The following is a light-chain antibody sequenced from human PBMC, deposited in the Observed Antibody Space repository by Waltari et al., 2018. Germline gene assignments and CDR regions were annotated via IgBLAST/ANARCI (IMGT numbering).Light chain of an antibody. J-gene: IGLJ3*02. Sequence: SVLTQAPSVSAAPGQTVTISCSGTTPHIGNNYVSWYQQLPGAAPKIVIYEDNRRPSGIPDRFSGSKSGASATLGITGLQTGDEADYYCGSWDSSLGIGVLGGGTRLTVL. CDR1: TPHIGNNY. CDR2: EDN. CDR3: GSWDSSLGIGV. V-gene: IGLV1-51*01.